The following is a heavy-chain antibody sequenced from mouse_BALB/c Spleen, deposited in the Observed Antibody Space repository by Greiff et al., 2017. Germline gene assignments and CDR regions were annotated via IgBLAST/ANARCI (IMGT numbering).Heavy chain of an antibody. Sequence: EVKVEESGGGLVQPGGSRKLSCAASGFTFSSFGMHWVRQAPEKGLEWVAYISSGGGSTYYPDTVKGRFTISRDNAKNTLYLQMSSLKSEDTAMYYCARNGNFAYWGQGTLVTVSA. CDR1: GFTFSSFG. CDR3: ARNGNFAY. J-gene: IGHJ3*01. CDR2: ISSGGGST. V-gene: IGHV5-17*03. D-gene: IGHD2-1*01.